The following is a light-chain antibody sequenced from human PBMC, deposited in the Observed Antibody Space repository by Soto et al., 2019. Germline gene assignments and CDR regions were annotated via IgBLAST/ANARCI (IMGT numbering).Light chain of an antibody. J-gene: IGLJ1*01. V-gene: IGLV1-51*01. CDR3: GSWDSSLTYV. Sequence: QSVLTQPPSVSAAPGQKVTISCSGGSFNIGNNFVTWYQQLPGTAPKLLIYDNNKRPSGIPDRFSGSQSGTSATLGITGLQTGDEAVYYCGSWDSSLTYVFGTGTKLTVL. CDR1: SFNIGNNF. CDR2: DNN.